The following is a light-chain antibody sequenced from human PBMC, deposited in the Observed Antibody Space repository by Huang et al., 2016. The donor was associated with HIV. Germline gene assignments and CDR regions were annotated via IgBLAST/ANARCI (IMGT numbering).Light chain of an antibody. CDR2: AAS. Sequence: DIQMTQSPSSLSASVGDRVTITCRASQSISTYLNWYQQKPGKAPNLLVYAASSLQSGVPSRFSVSGSGTDFTLTISSLQPEDFATYYCQQSYNSPRTFGQGTKVDIK. CDR3: QQSYNSPRT. V-gene: IGKV1-39*01. CDR1: QSISTY. J-gene: IGKJ1*01.